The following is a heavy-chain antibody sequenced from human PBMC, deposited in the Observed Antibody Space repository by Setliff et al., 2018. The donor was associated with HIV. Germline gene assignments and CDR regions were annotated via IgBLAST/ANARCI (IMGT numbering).Heavy chain of an antibody. Sequence: GASVKVSCKASGYTFSDYYLHWVRQAPGQAIEWMGWINPNSGDAIYAQNLQGRVTMTRDTSINAAYMELRGLRSDDTAVYYCARNFGLSPSGKYYYYYGMDIWGQGTTVTVSS. CDR2: INPNSGDA. J-gene: IGHJ6*02. CDR3: ARNFGLSPSGKYYYYYGMDI. V-gene: IGHV1-2*02. D-gene: IGHD3-10*01. CDR1: GYTFSDYY.